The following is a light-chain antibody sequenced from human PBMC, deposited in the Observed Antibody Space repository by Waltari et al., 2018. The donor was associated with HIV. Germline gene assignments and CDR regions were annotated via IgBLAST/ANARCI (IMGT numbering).Light chain of an antibody. J-gene: IGKJ2*01. Sequence: DIQMTQSPSSLSASVGDRVTITCRASQSIGNYLNWYQQQPGKAPKLLIYSATSLQTGVPSRFSGSRYGLDFSLAISSLQPEDFATYYCQQSYNTPRTFGQGT. CDR3: QQSYNTPRT. CDR1: QSIGNY. V-gene: IGKV1-39*01. CDR2: SAT.